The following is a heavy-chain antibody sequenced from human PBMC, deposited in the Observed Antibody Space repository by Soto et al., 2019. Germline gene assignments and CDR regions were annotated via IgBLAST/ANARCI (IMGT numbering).Heavy chain of an antibody. CDR1: GFTFSSYG. D-gene: IGHD2-2*01. J-gene: IGHJ5*02. CDR2: ISYGGSNK. CDR3: AKDNCISTSCYRLYNWFDP. Sequence: QVQLVESGGGGVQLGRSLRLSCAASGFTFSSYGMHWVRQAPGKGLVWVAVISYGGSNKYYADSVKGRITISRDNSKNTLYLQMNNLRAEDTAVYYCAKDNCISTSCYRLYNWFDPWGQGTLVTVST. V-gene: IGHV3-30*18.